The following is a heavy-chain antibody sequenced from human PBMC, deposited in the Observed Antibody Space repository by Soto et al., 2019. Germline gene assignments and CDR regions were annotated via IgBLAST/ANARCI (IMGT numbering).Heavy chain of an antibody. Sequence: GASVKVSCKASGYTFTSYAMHWVRQAPGQRLEWMGWISAYNGNTNYAQKLQGRVTMTTDTSTSTAYMELRSLRSDDTAVYYCARTRGHYGMDVWGQGTTVTVSS. CDR1: GYTFTSYA. J-gene: IGHJ6*02. CDR2: ISAYNGNT. V-gene: IGHV1-18*01. CDR3: ARTRGHYGMDV.